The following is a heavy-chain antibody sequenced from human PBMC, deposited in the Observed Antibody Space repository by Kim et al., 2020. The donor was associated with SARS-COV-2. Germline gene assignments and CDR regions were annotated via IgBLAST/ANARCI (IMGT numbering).Heavy chain of an antibody. D-gene: IGHD6-13*01. CDR1: GGSMRSYF. Sequence: SGTLSLTCSVSGGSMRSYFWSWVRQPAGKGLEWIGRIYTSGSSDYNWSLRSRVTMSVDTSKNQLSLNLRSVTAADTAVYFCAKDDPLLGSSWSGGPSF. J-gene: IGHJ3*01. CDR3: AKDDPLLGSSWSGGPSF. CDR2: IYTSGSS. V-gene: IGHV4-4*07.